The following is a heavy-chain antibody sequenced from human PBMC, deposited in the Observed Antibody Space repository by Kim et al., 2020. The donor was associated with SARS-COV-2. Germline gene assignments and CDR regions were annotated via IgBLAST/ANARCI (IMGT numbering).Heavy chain of an antibody. V-gene: IGHV4-34*01. J-gene: IGHJ4*02. Sequence: LKSRVTISVDTSKNQFSLKLTSVTAADTTIYFCARGPDYGIDSRGGYFDFWGQGSLVIVSS. D-gene: IGHD4-17*01. CDR3: ARGPDYGIDSRGGYFDF.